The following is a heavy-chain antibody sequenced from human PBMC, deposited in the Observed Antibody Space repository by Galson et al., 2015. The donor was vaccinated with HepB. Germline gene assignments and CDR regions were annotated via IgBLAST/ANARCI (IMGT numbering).Heavy chain of an antibody. CDR2: ISYDGSNK. CDR3: AKDPYLCSALAGTMAGFDY. CDR1: GFTFSNYG. V-gene: IGHV3-30*18. J-gene: IGHJ4*02. D-gene: IGHD6-19*01. Sequence: SLRLSCAASGFTFSNYGMHWVRQAPGKGLEWVAVISYDGSNKYYADSVKGRFTISRDNSKNTLYLQTNSLRAEDTALYYCAKDPYLCSALAGTMAGFDYWGQGTLVTVSS.